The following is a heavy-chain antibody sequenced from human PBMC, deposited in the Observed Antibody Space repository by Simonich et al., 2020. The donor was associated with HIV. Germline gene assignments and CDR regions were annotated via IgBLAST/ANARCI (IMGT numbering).Heavy chain of an antibody. V-gene: IGHV4-34*01. CDR1: GGSSSGYY. J-gene: IGHJ4*02. D-gene: IGHD4-17*01. CDR3: ARGRTVTTTGIDY. CDR2: IDDSGVP. Sequence: QVQLQQWGAGLLKPSETLSLTCAVYGGSSSGYYWSWIRQPPGNGLEWIGDIDDSGVPTYSPSLKSRVPISLETSKNQFSLKLSSVTAADTAVYYCARGRTVTTTGIDYWGQGTLVTVSS.